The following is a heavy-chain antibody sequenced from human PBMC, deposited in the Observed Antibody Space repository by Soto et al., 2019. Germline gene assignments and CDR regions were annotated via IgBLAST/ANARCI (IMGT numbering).Heavy chain of an antibody. CDR1: GGTFSSYA. D-gene: IGHD6-13*01. Sequence: ASVKVSCKASGGTFSSYAISWVRQAPGQGLEWMGGIIPIFGTANYAQKFQGRVTITADESTSTAYMELSSLRSEDTAVYYCAKKAAAGTSSYYYGMDVWGQGTTVTVSS. J-gene: IGHJ6*02. CDR3: AKKAAAGTSSYYYGMDV. V-gene: IGHV1-69*13. CDR2: IIPIFGTA.